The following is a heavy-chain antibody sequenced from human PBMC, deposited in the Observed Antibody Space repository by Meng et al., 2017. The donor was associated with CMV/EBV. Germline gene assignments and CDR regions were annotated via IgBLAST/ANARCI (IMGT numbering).Heavy chain of an antibody. CDR1: GYTFTGYG. Sequence: SGYTFTGYGIRWGRQATGQGLEWMGWISADNGNTDSAQKHQGRGTMTTDTSTSTAYMELRSLRSDDTAVYYCARGGGYSSGWHEPRVWGQGTLVTVSS. J-gene: IGHJ4*02. CDR2: ISADNGNT. D-gene: IGHD6-19*01. CDR3: ARGGGYSSGWHEPRV. V-gene: IGHV1-18*01.